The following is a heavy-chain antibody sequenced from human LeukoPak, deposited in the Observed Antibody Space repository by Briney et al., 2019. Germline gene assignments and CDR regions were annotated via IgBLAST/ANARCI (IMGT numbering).Heavy chain of an antibody. D-gene: IGHD3-16*02. CDR2: IYNSGTT. V-gene: IGHV4-59*08. Sequence: SETLSLTCTVSGGSISSYYWSWIRQPPGKGLEWIGYIYNSGTTNHNPSLKSRVTISVVTSKNQLSLKLSSATAADTAVYYCAGGDDYVWGSYRPLWDYWGQGTLVTVSS. CDR1: GGSISSYY. J-gene: IGHJ4*02. CDR3: AGGDDYVWGSYRPLWDY.